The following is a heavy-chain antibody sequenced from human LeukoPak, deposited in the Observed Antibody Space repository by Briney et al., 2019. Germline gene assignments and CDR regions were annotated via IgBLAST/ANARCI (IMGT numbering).Heavy chain of an antibody. V-gene: IGHV4-61*02. CDR2: LHTSGST. CDR1: GGSISSGSYY. CDR3: ARDRGIFGVVNWFDP. D-gene: IGHD3-3*01. J-gene: IGHJ5*02. Sequence: PSQTLSLTCTVSGGSISSGSYYWSWIRQPAGKGLQWIGRLHTSGSTNYNPSLKSRVTISVDTSKNQFSLKLSSVTAADTAVYYCARDRGIFGVVNWFDPWGQGTLVTVSS.